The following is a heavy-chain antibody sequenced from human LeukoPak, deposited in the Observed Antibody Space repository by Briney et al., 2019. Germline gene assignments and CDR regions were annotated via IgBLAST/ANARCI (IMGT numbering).Heavy chain of an antibody. Sequence: GGSLRLSCAASGFTFSSYSMTWVRQPPGKGLEWVSGISGSGGGTYYAEFVKGRFTISRDNSKNTLYLQMDGLRADDTAVYYCAREQNIRGVIIMAYSWGQGALVTVSS. V-gene: IGHV3-23*01. CDR2: ISGSGGGT. J-gene: IGHJ4*02. CDR3: AREQNIRGVIIMAYS. CDR1: GFTFSSYS. D-gene: IGHD3-10*01.